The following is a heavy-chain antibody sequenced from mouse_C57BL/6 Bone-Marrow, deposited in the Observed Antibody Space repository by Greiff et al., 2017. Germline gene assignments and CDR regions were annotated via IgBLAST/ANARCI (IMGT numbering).Heavy chain of an antibody. Sequence: VQLQQSGPELVKPGASVKISCKASGYAFSSSWMNWVKQRPGKGLEWIGRIYPGDGDTNYNGKFKGKATLTADKSSSTAYMQLSSLTSEDSAVYFCARRSYSIFDYWGQGTTLTVSS. D-gene: IGHD2-12*01. CDR1: GYAFSSSW. CDR2: IYPGDGDT. J-gene: IGHJ2*01. CDR3: ARRSYSIFDY. V-gene: IGHV1-82*01.